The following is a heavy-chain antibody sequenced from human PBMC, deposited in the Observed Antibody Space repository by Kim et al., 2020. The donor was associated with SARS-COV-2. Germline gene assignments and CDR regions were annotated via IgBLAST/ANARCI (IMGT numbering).Heavy chain of an antibody. CDR1: GGSFSGYY. J-gene: IGHJ4*02. CDR3: ARGVWGQWLVY. Sequence: SETLSLTCAVYGGSFSGYYWSWIRQPPGKGLEWIGEINHSGSTNYNPSLKSRVTISVDTSKNQFSLKLSSVTAADTAVYYCARGVWGQWLVYWGQGTLVTVSS. V-gene: IGHV4-34*01. CDR2: INHSGST. D-gene: IGHD6-19*01.